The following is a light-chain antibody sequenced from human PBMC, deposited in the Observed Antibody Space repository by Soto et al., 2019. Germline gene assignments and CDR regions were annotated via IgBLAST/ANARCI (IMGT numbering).Light chain of an antibody. J-gene: IGKJ1*01. Sequence: EIVLTQSPGTLSLSPGERATLSCRASQSVSSSYLAWYQQKPGQAPWLLIYGASSRATGIPARFSGSGSETDFTLTISRLEPEDFAVYYCQQYGSSSWTFGQGTKVEIK. V-gene: IGKV3-20*01. CDR3: QQYGSSSWT. CDR2: GAS. CDR1: QSVSSSY.